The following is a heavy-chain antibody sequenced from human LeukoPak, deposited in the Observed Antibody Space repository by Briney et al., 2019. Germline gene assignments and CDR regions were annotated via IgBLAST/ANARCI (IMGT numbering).Heavy chain of an antibody. CDR2: INPCGGST. CDR1: GYTFNSYY. J-gene: IGHJ4*02. D-gene: IGHD6-6*01. V-gene: IGHV1-46*02. Sequence: ASVKVSCKASGYTFNSYYMHWVQQAPGQGLEWMGIINPCGGSTSYAQKLQGTINLIRDTFTDPVYLELGILRSEDTAVYYCARYSSSYTAKFDYWGQGTLVTVSS. CDR3: ARYSSSYTAKFDY.